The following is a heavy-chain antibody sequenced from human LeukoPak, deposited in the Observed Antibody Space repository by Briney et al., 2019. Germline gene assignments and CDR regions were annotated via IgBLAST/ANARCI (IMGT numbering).Heavy chain of an antibody. Sequence: PGGSLRLSCAASGFTFSSYSMNLVRQAPGKGLEWVSYISSSSSNIYYAASVKVRFTISRDNAKNSLYLQMNSLRAEDTAVYYCARRFWEKRVYFDYWGQGTLVTVSS. CDR1: GFTFSSYS. CDR3: ARRFWEKRVYFDY. J-gene: IGHJ4*02. D-gene: IGHD1-26*01. CDR2: ISSSSSNI. V-gene: IGHV3-48*04.